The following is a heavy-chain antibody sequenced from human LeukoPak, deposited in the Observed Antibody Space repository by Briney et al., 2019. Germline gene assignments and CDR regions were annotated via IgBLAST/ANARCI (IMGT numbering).Heavy chain of an antibody. CDR1: GDSISRSTYY. V-gene: IGHV4-39*02. Sequence: SETLSLTCTVSGDSISRSTYYWAWIRQPPGKGLDWIGSVYYGRSPYFNPSLERRATISVDTSKNHFSLKMSSVTAADTAVYYWSRSSGTGTFSYWGQGTLVTVSS. CDR2: VYYGRSP. J-gene: IGHJ4*02. D-gene: IGHD6-25*01. CDR3: SRSSGTGTFSY.